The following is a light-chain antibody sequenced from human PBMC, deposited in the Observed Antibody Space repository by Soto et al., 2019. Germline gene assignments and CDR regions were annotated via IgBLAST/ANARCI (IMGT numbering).Light chain of an antibody. CDR3: CSYVGGYSYV. CDR1: SSDVGDYNS. Sequence: QSALTQPRSVSGSPGQSVTVSCIGTSSDVGDYNSVSWYQQHPGKAHKLMIYDVSKRPSGVPDRFSGSKSGNTASLTISGLQAEDEADYYCCSYVGGYSYVFGIGTKLTVL. CDR2: DVS. J-gene: IGLJ1*01. V-gene: IGLV2-11*01.